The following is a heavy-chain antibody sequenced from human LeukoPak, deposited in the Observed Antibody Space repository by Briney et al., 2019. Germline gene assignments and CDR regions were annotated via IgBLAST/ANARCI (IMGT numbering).Heavy chain of an antibody. CDR2: ISGSGGST. J-gene: IGHJ4*02. CDR3: ARGRVAGDFDY. V-gene: IGHV3-23*01. D-gene: IGHD6-19*01. CDR1: GFTFSSYA. Sequence: PGGSLRLSCAASGFTFSSYAMSWVRQAPGKGLEWVSAISGSGGSTYYADSAKGRFTISRDNAKNTLYLQMNSLRAEDTAVYYCARGRVAGDFDYWGQGTLVTVSS.